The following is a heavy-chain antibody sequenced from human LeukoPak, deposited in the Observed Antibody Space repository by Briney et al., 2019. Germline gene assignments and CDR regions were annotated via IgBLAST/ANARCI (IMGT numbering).Heavy chain of an antibody. J-gene: IGHJ4*02. Sequence: ASVTVSCKASRYTFTSYALHWVRQAHGQRLEWMGWINAGNGNTKYSQKFQGRVTITRDTSASTAYMELSSLRSEDTAVYYCARGYGDYGLDYWGQGALVTVSS. CDR3: ARGYGDYGLDY. CDR1: RYTFTSYA. D-gene: IGHD4-17*01. V-gene: IGHV1-3*01. CDR2: INAGNGNT.